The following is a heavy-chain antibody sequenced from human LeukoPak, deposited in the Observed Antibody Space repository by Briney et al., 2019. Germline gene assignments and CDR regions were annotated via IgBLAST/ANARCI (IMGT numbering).Heavy chain of an antibody. J-gene: IGHJ4*02. CDR1: GGSFSGYY. V-gene: IGHV4-34*01. CDR3: ARGLGQLERRHY. D-gene: IGHD1-1*01. CDR2: INHSGST. Sequence: SETLSLTCAVYGGSFSGYYWSWIRQPPGKGLEWIGEINHSGSTNYNPSLESRVTISVDTSKNQFSLKLSSVTAADTAVYYCARGLGQLERRHYWGQGTLVTVSS.